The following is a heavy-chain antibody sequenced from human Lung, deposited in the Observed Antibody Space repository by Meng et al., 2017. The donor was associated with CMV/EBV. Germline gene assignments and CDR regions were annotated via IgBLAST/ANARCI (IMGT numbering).Heavy chain of an antibody. D-gene: IGHD3-22*01. J-gene: IGHJ4*02. Sequence: SETLSLXCTVSDDSISSNIYYWGWIRQPPGKGLEWIGNIHNSGSSFHNPSLKGRVTISIDMSRNQFSLTLNSVTAADTAVYYCAREVYLDGSGFRRSYSDFWGQGKXVNGYS. CDR1: DDSISSNIYY. CDR3: AREVYLDGSGFRRSYSDF. CDR2: IHNSGSS. V-gene: IGHV4-39*07.